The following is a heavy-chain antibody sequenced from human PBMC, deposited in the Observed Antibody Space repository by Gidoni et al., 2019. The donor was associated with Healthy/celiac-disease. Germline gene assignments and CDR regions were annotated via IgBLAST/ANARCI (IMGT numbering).Heavy chain of an antibody. D-gene: IGHD3-10*01. CDR3: ARASTWKWFGELLSRGLSADDAFDI. Sequence: QVQLQESGPGLVKPSETLSLTCTVSGGSISSYYWSWIRQPAGKGLEWIGRIYTSGSTNYNPSLKSRVTMSVDTSKNQFSLKLSSVTAADTAVYYCARASTWKWFGELLSRGLSADDAFDIWGQGTMVTVSS. CDR1: GGSISSYY. J-gene: IGHJ3*02. V-gene: IGHV4-4*07. CDR2: IYTSGST.